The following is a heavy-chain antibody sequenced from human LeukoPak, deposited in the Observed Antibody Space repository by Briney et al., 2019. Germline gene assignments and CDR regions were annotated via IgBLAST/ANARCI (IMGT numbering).Heavy chain of an antibody. CDR2: IYYSGST. CDR3: ARAGESCSSTSCYGNWFDP. Sequence: PSETLSLTCTVSGGSISSGGYYWSWIRQHPGKGLEWIGYIYYSGSTYYNPSLKSRVTISVDTSKNQFSLKLSSVTAADTAVYYCARAGESCSSTSCYGNWFDPWGQGTLVTVSS. J-gene: IGHJ5*02. V-gene: IGHV4-31*03. CDR1: GGSISSGGYY. D-gene: IGHD2-2*01.